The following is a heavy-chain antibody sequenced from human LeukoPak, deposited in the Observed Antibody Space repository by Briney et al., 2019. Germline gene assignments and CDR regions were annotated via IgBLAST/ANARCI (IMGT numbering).Heavy chain of an antibody. D-gene: IGHD2-2*01. CDR3: ARVGYQLPPGNAFDI. Sequence: GGSLRLSCAASGFTFSSYSMNWVRQAPGKGLEWVSSISSSSSYIYYADSVKGRFTISRDNAKNSLYLQMNSLRAEDTAVYYCARVGYQLPPGNAFDIWGQGTMVTVSS. V-gene: IGHV3-21*01. CDR2: ISSSSSYI. CDR1: GFTFSSYS. J-gene: IGHJ3*02.